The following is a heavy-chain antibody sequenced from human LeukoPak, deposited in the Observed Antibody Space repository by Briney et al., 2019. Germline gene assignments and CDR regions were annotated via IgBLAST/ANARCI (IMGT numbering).Heavy chain of an antibody. V-gene: IGHV4-59*01. D-gene: IGHD3-10*01. CDR2: IYYSGST. CDR1: GGSINSYY. J-gene: IGHJ6*02. Sequence: NPSETLSLTCTVSGGSINSYYWTWIRQPPGKGLDWIGDIYYSGSTHYNPSLNSRVTISMDTSKNHFSLKLSSVTAADTAIYYCARTSRHFYGSGSNLTPWPADMDVWGQGTKVTVSS. CDR3: ARTSRHFYGSGSNLTPWPADMDV.